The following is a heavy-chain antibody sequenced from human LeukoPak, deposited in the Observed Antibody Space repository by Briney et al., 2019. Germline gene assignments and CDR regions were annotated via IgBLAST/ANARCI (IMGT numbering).Heavy chain of an antibody. V-gene: IGHV3-9*01. Sequence: GGSLRLSCAASGFTFDDYAMHWVRQAPGKGLEWVSGISWNSGSIGYADSVKGRFTISRDNAKNSLYLQMDSLRAEDTAVYYCAKAVIVEGYLDSWGQGVLVTVSS. CDR1: GFTFDDYA. CDR2: ISWNSGSI. D-gene: IGHD3-22*01. CDR3: AKAVIVEGYLDS. J-gene: IGHJ4*02.